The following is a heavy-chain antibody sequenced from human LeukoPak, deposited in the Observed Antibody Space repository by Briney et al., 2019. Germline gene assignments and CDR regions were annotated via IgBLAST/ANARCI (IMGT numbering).Heavy chain of an antibody. V-gene: IGHV3-11*01. Sequence: GGSLRLSCAAAGFTFDDYFMGWVRQAPGKGLEWVSYITNSGYTMYYADSVRGRFTISKDNAKNSLYLHMSGLRAEDTAVYYCATSRARIAAAVYYFDYWGQGTPVTVSS. CDR2: ITNSGYTM. CDR3: ATSRARIAAAVYYFDY. CDR1: GFTFDDYF. J-gene: IGHJ4*02. D-gene: IGHD6-13*01.